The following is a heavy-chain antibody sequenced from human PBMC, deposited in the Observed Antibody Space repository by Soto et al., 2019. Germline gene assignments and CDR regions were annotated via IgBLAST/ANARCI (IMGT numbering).Heavy chain of an antibody. CDR2: IYYSGST. J-gene: IGHJ6*02. CDR3: ARLGYSSSWTPSYGMDV. Sequence: SETLSLTCTVSGGSISSSSYCWGWIRQPPGKGLEWIGSIYYSGSTYYNPSLKSRVTISVDTSKNQFSLKLSSVTAADTAVYYCARLGYSSSWTPSYGMDVWGQGTTVTVSS. D-gene: IGHD6-13*01. V-gene: IGHV4-39*01. CDR1: GGSISSSSYC.